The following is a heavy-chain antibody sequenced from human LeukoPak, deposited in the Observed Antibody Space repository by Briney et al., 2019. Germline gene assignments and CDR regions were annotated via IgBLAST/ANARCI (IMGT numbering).Heavy chain of an antibody. V-gene: IGHV3-74*01. CDR2: IDNGGSNT. CDR1: GFTFSSYW. CDR3: ARVRSDYSSSSPPDY. Sequence: GGSLRLSCAASGFTFSSYWMHWVRQAPGKGLVWVSRIDNGGSNTLYADSVRGRFIISRDNAKNTLYLQMNSLRAEDTAIYYCARVRSDYSSSSPPDYWGQGTPVTVSS. D-gene: IGHD6-6*01. J-gene: IGHJ4*02.